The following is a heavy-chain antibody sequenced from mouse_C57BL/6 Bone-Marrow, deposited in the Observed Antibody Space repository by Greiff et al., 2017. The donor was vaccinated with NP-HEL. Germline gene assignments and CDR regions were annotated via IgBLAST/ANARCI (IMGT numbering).Heavy chain of an antibody. D-gene: IGHD2-5*01. CDR1: GFTFSSYG. CDR3: ARHYYSNYFDY. J-gene: IGHJ2*01. Sequence: EVRRGEDGGDLVKPGGSLKLSCAASGFTFSSYGMSWVRQTPDKRLEWVATISSGGSYTYYPDSVKGRFTISRDNAKNTLYLQMSSLKSEDTAMYYCARHYYSNYFDYWGQGTTLTVSS. CDR2: ISSGGSYT. V-gene: IGHV5-6*02.